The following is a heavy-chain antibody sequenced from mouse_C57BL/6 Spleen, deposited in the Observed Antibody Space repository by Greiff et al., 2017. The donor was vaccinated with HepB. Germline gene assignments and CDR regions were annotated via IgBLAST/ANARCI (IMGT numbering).Heavy chain of an antibody. CDR1: GFTFSSYA. CDR3: TSPYSNLSYWYFDV. V-gene: IGHV5-9-1*02. D-gene: IGHD2-5*01. CDR2: ISSGGDYI. Sequence: EVQGVESGEGLVKPGGSLKLSCAASGFTFSSYAMSWVRQTPEKRLEWVAYISSGGDYIYYADTVKGRFTISRDNARNTLYLQMSSLKSEDTAMYYCTSPYSNLSYWYFDVWGTGTTVTVSS. J-gene: IGHJ1*03.